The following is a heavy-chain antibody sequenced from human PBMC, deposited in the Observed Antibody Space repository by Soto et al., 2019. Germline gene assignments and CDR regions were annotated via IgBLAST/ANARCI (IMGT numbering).Heavy chain of an antibody. D-gene: IGHD2-2*01. CDR3: ARDQAGVVPAAIYYYCMDV. CDR1: GGTFSSYA. J-gene: IGHJ6*02. V-gene: IGHV1-69*13. Sequence: GASVKVSCKASGGTFSSYAISWVRQAPGQGLEWMGGIIPIFGTANYAQKFQGRVTITADESTSTAYMELSSLRSEDTAVYYCARDQAGVVPAAIYYYCMDVYGQGTTVTVSS. CDR2: IIPIFGTA.